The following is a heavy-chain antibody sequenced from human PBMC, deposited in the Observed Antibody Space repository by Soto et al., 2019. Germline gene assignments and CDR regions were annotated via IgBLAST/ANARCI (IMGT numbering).Heavy chain of an antibody. CDR3: ARDLGSGSYGMDV. CDR2: IIPIFGTA. Sequence: SSVKVSFKSSGVTFISYAISWVLQAPGQGLEWMGGIIPIFGTANYAQKFQGRVTITADKSTSTAYMELSSLRSEDTAVYYCARDLGSGSYGMDVWGQGTTVTVSS. D-gene: IGHD3-10*01. CDR1: GVTFISYA. J-gene: IGHJ6*02. V-gene: IGHV1-69*06.